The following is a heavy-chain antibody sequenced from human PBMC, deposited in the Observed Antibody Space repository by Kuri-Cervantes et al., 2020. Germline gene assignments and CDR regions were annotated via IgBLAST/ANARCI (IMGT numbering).Heavy chain of an antibody. CDR3: ARDSARTSIAAVGWFDP. Sequence: ASVKVSCKASGYTFTSYYMHWARQAPGQGLEWMGIINPSGGSTSYAQKFQGRVTMTRDTSTSTVYMELSSLRSEDTAVYYCARDSARTSIAAVGWFDPWGQGTLVTVSS. V-gene: IGHV1-46*01. J-gene: IGHJ5*02. CDR2: INPSGGST. D-gene: IGHD6-13*01. CDR1: GYTFTSYY.